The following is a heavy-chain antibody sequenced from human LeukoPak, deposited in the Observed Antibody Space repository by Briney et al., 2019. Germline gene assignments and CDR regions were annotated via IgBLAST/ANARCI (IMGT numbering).Heavy chain of an antibody. CDR1: GYTLAGYY. V-gene: IGHV1-2*02. J-gene: IGHJ6*02. CDR2: INPNSGGT. D-gene: IGHD3-10*01. CDR3: ARDHGTMVRGVIRPYYYYGMDV. Sequence: GASVKVSCKASGYTLAGYYMHWVRQAPGQGLEWMGWINPNSGGTNYAQKFQGRVTMTRDTSISTAYMELSRLRSDDTAVYYCARDHGTMVRGVIRPYYYYGMDVWGQGTTVTVSS.